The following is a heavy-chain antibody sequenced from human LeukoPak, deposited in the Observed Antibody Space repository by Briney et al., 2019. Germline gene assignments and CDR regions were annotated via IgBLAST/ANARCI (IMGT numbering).Heavy chain of an antibody. CDR1: GGSFSGYY. D-gene: IGHD3-16*02. Sequence: SETLSLTCAVYGGSFSGYYWSWIRQPPGKGLEWIGEINHSGSTNYNPSLKSRVTISADTSKNRFSLKLSSVTAADTAVYYCARRGSHYDYVWGSYRSYYFDYWGQGTLVTVSS. J-gene: IGHJ4*02. CDR3: ARRGSHYDYVWGSYRSYYFDY. V-gene: IGHV4-34*01. CDR2: INHSGST.